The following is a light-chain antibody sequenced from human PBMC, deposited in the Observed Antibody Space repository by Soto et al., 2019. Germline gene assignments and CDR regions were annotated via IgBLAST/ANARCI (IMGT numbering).Light chain of an antibody. CDR3: QQYGSSPLT. Sequence: MKQSAAALSVSPEERATLSCKASQSVSSNLAWYQQKPGQSPRLIIYGASSRATGIPDRFSGSWSGTDCTLTISRLEPEDVTVYYCQQYGSSPLTFGGGTKVDIK. CDR1: QSVSSN. V-gene: IGKV3-20*01. CDR2: GAS. J-gene: IGKJ4*01.